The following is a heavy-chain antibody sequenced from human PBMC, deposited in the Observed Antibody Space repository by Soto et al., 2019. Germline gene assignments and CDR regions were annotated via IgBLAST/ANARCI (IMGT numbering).Heavy chain of an antibody. J-gene: IGHJ6*02. CDR2: IYYSGST. CDR3: ARAPIPMTIFGVVAPLYYYYGMDV. CDR1: GGSISNYY. D-gene: IGHD3-3*01. V-gene: IGHV4-59*01. Sequence: PSDTLSLTCIVSGGSISNYYWSWIRQPPGRGLEWIGYIYYSGSTNYNPSLTSRVTISVDTSKNQFSLKLSSVTAADTAVYYCARAPIPMTIFGVVAPLYYYYGMDVWGQGTTVT.